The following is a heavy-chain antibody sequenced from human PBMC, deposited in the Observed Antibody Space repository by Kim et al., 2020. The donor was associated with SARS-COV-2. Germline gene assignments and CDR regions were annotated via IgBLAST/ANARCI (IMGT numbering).Heavy chain of an antibody. Sequence: GGSLRLSCAASGFTHYTHGMDWVRQAPGKGLEWVSSITISSGRTYYTDPVKGRFTISRDNSKNTLHLEMEGLRAEDTALYYCASDAVGGFSFWGRGVMVTVFS. CDR2: ITISSGRT. D-gene: IGHD3-10*01. V-gene: IGHV3-23*01. J-gene: IGHJ4*02. CDR3: ASDAVGGFSF. CDR1: GFTHYTHG.